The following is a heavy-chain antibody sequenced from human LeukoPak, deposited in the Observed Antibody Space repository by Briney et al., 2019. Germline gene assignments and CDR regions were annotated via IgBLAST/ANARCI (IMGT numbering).Heavy chain of an antibody. CDR2: IYTSGST. CDR3: ARGGSRSYTSSTLDY. J-gene: IGHJ4*02. CDR1: GGSISSYY. D-gene: IGHD6-6*01. Sequence: SETLSLTCTVSGGSISSYYWSWIRQPAGKGLEWIGRIYTSGSTNYNPSLKSRVTMSVDTSKNQFSLKLSSVTAADTAVYYCARGGSRSYTSSTLDYWGQGTLVTVSS. V-gene: IGHV4-4*07.